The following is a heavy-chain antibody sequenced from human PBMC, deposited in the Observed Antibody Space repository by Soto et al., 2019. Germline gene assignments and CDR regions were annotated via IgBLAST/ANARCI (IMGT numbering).Heavy chain of an antibody. CDR1: GFTYGAYE. D-gene: IGHD3-10*01. CDR2: ISSSGSIR. Sequence: EVQLVESGGGLVQPGGSLRLSCEVSGFTYGAYEMDWVGQAPAKGREWVAYISSSGSIRFYADSVQGRFTISRDNANNSLYLQMNSLRAEDTAVYYCARELRTLDRGVTYSMDVWGQGTTVTVTS. J-gene: IGHJ6*02. CDR3: ARELRTLDRGVTYSMDV. V-gene: IGHV3-48*03.